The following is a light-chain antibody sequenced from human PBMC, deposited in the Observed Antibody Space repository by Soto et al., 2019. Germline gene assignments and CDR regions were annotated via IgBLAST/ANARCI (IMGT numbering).Light chain of an antibody. J-gene: IGKJ5*01. CDR3: QQSYSTPIT. V-gene: IGKV1-39*01. CDR2: AAS. CDR1: QSISSY. Sequence: EIQMTQSPSSLSASVGDRVTITCRASQSISSYLNWYQQKPGKAPKLLIYAASSLQSGVPSRFSGSGSGTDFTLTISSLQPDDFATYYCQQSYSTPITFGQGTRLEI.